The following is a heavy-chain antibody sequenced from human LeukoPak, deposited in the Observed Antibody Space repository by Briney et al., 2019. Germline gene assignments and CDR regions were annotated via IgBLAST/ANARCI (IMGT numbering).Heavy chain of an antibody. V-gene: IGHV4-34*01. CDR1: GGSFTSYY. D-gene: IGHD1-20*01. Sequence: PSETLSLTCAVYGGSFTSYYWNWIRQPPGKGLEWIGEINHSGSTNYNPSLKSRVTMSVDTSKNQFSLKLSSVTAADTAVYYCARDVTGTSYWGQGTLVTVSS. CDR2: INHSGST. J-gene: IGHJ4*02. CDR3: ARDVTGTSY.